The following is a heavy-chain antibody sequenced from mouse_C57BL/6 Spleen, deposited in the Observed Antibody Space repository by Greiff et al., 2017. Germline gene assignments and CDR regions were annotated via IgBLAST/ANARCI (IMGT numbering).Heavy chain of an antibody. CDR1: GYTFTSYW. CDR2: IDPSDSYT. V-gene: IGHV1-69*01. J-gene: IGHJ1*03. D-gene: IGHD2-4*01. CDR3: ARGDDYDRYFDV. Sequence: VKLMESGAELVMPGASVKLSCKASGYTFTSYWMHWVKQRPGQGLEWIGEIDPSDSYTNYNQKFKGKSTLTVDKSSSTSYMQLSILPSEDSAVYYYARGDDYDRYFDVWGTGTTVTVSS.